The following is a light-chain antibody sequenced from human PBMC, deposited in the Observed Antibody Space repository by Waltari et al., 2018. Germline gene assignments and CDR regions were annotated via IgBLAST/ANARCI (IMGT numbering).Light chain of an antibody. CDR2: LNSDGSH. J-gene: IGLJ1*01. CDR3: QPWGTGFPV. V-gene: IGLV4-69*01. Sequence: QLVLTQSPSASASLGASVKLTCTLSSGHSSYAIAWHQQQPEKGPRYSMKLNSDGSHKKGDGFPDRFSGSSSGTERFLTPSRLQSEDEGDYYCQPWGTGFPVFGTGTKVTVL. CDR1: SGHSSYA.